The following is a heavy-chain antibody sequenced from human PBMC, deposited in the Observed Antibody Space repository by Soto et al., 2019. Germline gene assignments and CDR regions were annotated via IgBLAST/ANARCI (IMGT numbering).Heavy chain of an antibody. V-gene: IGHV1-69*12. CDR3: ARGGDIVLVPTDISWFDP. CDR1: GGTFSNYA. CDR2: IIPMFGSA. J-gene: IGHJ5*02. Sequence: QVQLVQSGAEVKKPGSSVKVSCKASGGTFSNYAISWVRQAPGQGLEWMGGIIPMFGSANYAQKFQGRVTITADESTSTAYMELSSLRSEDTAVYYCARGGDIVLVPTDISWFDPRGQGTLVTVSS. D-gene: IGHD2-2*01.